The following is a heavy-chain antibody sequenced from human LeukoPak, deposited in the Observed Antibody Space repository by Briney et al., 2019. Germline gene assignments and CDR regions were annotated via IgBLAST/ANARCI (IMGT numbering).Heavy chain of an antibody. J-gene: IGHJ4*02. Sequence: GASVKVSCKASGYNFIIYGITWVRQAPGQRLEWMGWINAGNGNTKYSQKFQARVTITRDTSASTAYMELSSLRSEDTAVYYCARDPIGSRWPYYFDYWGQGTLVTVSS. CDR2: INAGNGNT. D-gene: IGHD6-13*01. CDR1: GYNFIIYG. V-gene: IGHV1-3*01. CDR3: ARDPIGSRWPYYFDY.